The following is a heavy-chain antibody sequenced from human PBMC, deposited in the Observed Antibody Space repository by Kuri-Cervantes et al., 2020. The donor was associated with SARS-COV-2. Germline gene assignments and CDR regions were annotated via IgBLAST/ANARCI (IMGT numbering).Heavy chain of an antibody. D-gene: IGHD2-2*01. CDR2: ISSSSSTI. Sequence: GGSLRLSCAASGFTFSSYSMNWVRQAPGKGLEWVSYISSSSSTIYYADSVKGRFTISRDNAKNSLYLQMNSLRDEDMAVYYCARGYCSSTSCPPYYYYGMDVWGQGTTVTVSS. V-gene: IGHV3-48*02. J-gene: IGHJ6*02. CDR1: GFTFSSYS. CDR3: ARGYCSSTSCPPYYYYGMDV.